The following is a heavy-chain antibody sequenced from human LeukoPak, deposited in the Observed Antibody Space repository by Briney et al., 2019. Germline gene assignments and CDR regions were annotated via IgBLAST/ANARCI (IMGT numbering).Heavy chain of an antibody. CDR3: ARNPVTTKYFDY. CDR2: INPSGSST. CDR1: GYTFTSYY. Sequence: GASVKVSCKASGYTFTSYYMHWVRRAPGQGLEWMGIINPSGSSTRYAQKFQGRVTMTRDTSTSTVYMELSSLRSEDTAVYYCARNPVTTKYFDYWGQGTLVTVSS. V-gene: IGHV1-46*01. J-gene: IGHJ4*02. D-gene: IGHD4-17*01.